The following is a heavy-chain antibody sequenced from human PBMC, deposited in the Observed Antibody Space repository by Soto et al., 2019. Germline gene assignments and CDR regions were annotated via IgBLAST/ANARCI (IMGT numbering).Heavy chain of an antibody. V-gene: IGHV3-74*01. CDR1: ALIWNNFW. CDR2: IDTSGSST. CDR3: AKDSWYFDL. J-gene: IGHJ4*02. Sequence: LKISCEASALIWNNFWMYWVRQVPGKGLVWVSRIDTSGSSTSYADSVKGRFTISRDNAKNTVSLQMNSLRAEDTGVYYCAKDSWYFDLWSQGSLVTVSS. D-gene: IGHD6-13*01.